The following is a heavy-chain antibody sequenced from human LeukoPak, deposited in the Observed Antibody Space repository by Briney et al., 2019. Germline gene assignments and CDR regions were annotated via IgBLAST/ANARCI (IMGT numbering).Heavy chain of an antibody. CDR2: IYYSGST. D-gene: IGHD3-22*01. Sequence: SETLSLTCTVSGGSISSRSYYWGWIRQPPGKGLEWIGSIYYSGSTYYNPSLKSRVTISVDTSKNQFSLKLSSVTAADTAVYYCATLYYYDSSVWGRGTLVTVSS. CDR1: GGSISSRSYY. J-gene: IGHJ4*02. CDR3: ATLYYYDSSV. V-gene: IGHV4-39*01.